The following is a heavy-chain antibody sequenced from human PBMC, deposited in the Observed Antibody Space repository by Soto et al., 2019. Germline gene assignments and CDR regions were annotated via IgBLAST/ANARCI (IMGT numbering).Heavy chain of an antibody. CDR3: ARGGRNVDTAMPLDY. D-gene: IGHD5-18*01. Sequence: QVQLVQSGAEVKKPGSSVKVSCKASGGTFSSYAISWVRQAPGQGLEWMGGIIPIFGTANYAQKFQGRVTIXADXPTXTAYMELSSLRSEDTAVYYCARGGRNVDTAMPLDYWGQGTLVTVSS. V-gene: IGHV1-69*12. J-gene: IGHJ4*02. CDR2: IIPIFGTA. CDR1: GGTFSSYA.